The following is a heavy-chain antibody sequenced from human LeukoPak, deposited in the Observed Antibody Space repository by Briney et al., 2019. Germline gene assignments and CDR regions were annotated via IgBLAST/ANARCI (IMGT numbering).Heavy chain of an antibody. V-gene: IGHV4-59*01. D-gene: IGHD1-26*01. CDR2: IYYSGST. CDR3: ARTVGATEFDY. Sequence: ASETLSLTCTVSGGSISSYYWRWIRQPPGKGLEWIGYIYYSGSTNYNPSLKSRVTISVDTSKNQFSLKLSSVTAADTAVYYCARTVGATEFDYWGQGTLVTVSS. CDR1: GGSISSYY. J-gene: IGHJ4*02.